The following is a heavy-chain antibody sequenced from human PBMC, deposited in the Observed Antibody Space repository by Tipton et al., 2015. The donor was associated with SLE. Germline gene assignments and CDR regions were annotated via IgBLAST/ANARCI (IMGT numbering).Heavy chain of an antibody. CDR1: GFTFSSYS. Sequence: SLRLSCAASGFTFSSYSMSWVRQAPGKGLEWVSSISSSSSYIYYADSVKGRFTISRDNAKNSLYLQMNSLRAEDTAVYYCARDRDDVGDYIWGCPFDSWGQGTLVPVPS. D-gene: IGHD3-16*01. V-gene: IGHV3-21*03. J-gene: IGHJ4*02. CDR2: ISSSSSYI. CDR3: ARDRDDVGDYIWGCPFDS.